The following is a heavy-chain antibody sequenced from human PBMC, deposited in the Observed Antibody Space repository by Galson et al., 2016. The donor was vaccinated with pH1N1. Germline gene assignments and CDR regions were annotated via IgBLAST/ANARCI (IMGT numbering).Heavy chain of an antibody. Sequence: ETLSLTCSVSGGPISDWFWSWFRQPAGKGLEWIGRVYSSGSTNYNPSLKSRVTMSVDTSKNQFSLKLSSVTAADTAVYYCARVPRGEQLYYFDYWGQGTLVTVSS. D-gene: IGHD3-16*01. J-gene: IGHJ4*02. CDR1: GGPISDWF. CDR3: ARVPRGEQLYYFDY. CDR2: VYSSGST. V-gene: IGHV4-4*07.